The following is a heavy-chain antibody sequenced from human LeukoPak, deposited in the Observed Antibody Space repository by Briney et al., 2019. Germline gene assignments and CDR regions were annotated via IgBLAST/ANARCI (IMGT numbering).Heavy chain of an antibody. CDR3: AKGSLVGSSLTWLDP. Sequence: PGGSLRLSCAASGFTFDAFGMTWVRQAPGKGLEWVSAIRGDAGSTGYADSVKGRFTISRDNSKNSLYLQMNSLRAEDTAVYYCAKGSLVGSSLTWLDPWGQGTLVTVSS. CDR2: IRGDAGST. CDR1: GFTFDAFG. V-gene: IGHV3-20*04. D-gene: IGHD2-15*01. J-gene: IGHJ5*02.